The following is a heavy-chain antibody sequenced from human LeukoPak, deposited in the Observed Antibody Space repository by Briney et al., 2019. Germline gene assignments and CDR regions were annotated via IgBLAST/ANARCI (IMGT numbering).Heavy chain of an antibody. J-gene: IGHJ5*02. Sequence: VASVKVSCKASGFTFTAYYMHWVRQAPGQGLEWMGWINPNSGGTNYAQKLQGRVTMTTDTSMSTAYMELSRLTSDDTAVYYCARAGGRSWFDPWGQGTLVTVSS. CDR3: ARAGGRSWFDP. CDR2: INPNSGGT. V-gene: IGHV1-2*02. CDR1: GFTFTAYY.